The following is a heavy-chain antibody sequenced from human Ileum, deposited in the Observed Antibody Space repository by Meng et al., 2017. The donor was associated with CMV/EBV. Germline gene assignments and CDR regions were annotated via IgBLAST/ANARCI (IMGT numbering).Heavy chain of an antibody. CDR3: AREVDVDGAVPQKGGYYYDY. CDR2: IYVSVST. V-gene: IGHV4-4*07. Sequence: QVPLQGSGAGLVKPSETLSLPCRVSGGSMSGYYWGWIRQPAGKGLEWIGRIYVSVSTDYNPSLKSRATMSVDTSKKQFSLRLTSVTAADTAVYFCAREVDVDGAVPQKGGYYYDYWGQGILVTVSS. J-gene: IGHJ4*02. CDR1: GGSMSGYY. D-gene: IGHD3-3*01.